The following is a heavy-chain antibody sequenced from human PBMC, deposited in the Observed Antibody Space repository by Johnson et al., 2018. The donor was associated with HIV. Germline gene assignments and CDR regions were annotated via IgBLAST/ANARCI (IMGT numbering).Heavy chain of an antibody. CDR1: GFTFSSYA. V-gene: IGHV3-33*08. J-gene: IGHJ3*02. CDR2: IWYDGSNK. D-gene: IGHD3-9*01. CDR3: ARGYILTGYSGVFDM. Sequence: QVQLVESGGGVVQPGRSLRLSCAASGFTFSSYAMHWVRQAPGKGLEWVAVIWYDGSNKYYADSVKGRFTISRDNSKNTLYLQMNSLRAEDTAVYYCARGYILTGYSGVFDMWGQGTTVTVTS.